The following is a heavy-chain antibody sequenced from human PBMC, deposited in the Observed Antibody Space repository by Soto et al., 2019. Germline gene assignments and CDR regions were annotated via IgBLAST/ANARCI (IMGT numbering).Heavy chain of an antibody. Sequence: GGSLRLSCAASGFTFSSYSMNWVRQAPGKGLEWVSSISSSSSYIYYADSVKGRFTISRDNAKNSLYLQMNSLRAEDTAVYYCAKTYYDFSSGYFFDSWGQGALVTVSS. V-gene: IGHV3-21*01. CDR2: ISSSSSYI. D-gene: IGHD3-3*01. CDR3: AKTYYDFSSGYFFDS. J-gene: IGHJ4*02. CDR1: GFTFSSYS.